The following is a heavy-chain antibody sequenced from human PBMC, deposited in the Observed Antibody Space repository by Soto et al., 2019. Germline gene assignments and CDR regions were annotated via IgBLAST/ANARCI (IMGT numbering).Heavy chain of an antibody. D-gene: IGHD5-12*01. J-gene: IGHJ4*02. CDR2: ISGSGGST. CDR3: AKVWGRYGVATILGFDY. V-gene: IGHV3-23*01. Sequence: GGSLRLSCAASGFTFSSYAMSWVRQAPGKGLEWVSAISGSGGSTYYADSVKGRFTISRDNSKNTLYLQMNSLRAEDTAVYYCAKVWGRYGVATILGFDYWGQGTLVTVSS. CDR1: GFTFSSYA.